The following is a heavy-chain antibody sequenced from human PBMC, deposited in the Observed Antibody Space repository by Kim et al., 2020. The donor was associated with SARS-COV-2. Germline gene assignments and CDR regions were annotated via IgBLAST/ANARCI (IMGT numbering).Heavy chain of an antibody. D-gene: IGHD1-7*01. CDR1: GGSITPYF. V-gene: IGHV4-59*01. CDR3: ARAPRWELQPLDY. J-gene: IGHJ4*02. Sequence: SETLSLTCTVSGGSITPYFWNWIRQTPGKGLEWIGYVSYTGSTNYNPSLKSRVTMSVDPSKNQFSLYLTSVTAADTAEHYCARAPRWELQPLDYWGQATLVTVSS. CDR2: VSYTGST.